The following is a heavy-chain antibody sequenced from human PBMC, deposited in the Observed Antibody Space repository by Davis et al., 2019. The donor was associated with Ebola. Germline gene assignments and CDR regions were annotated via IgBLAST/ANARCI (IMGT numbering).Heavy chain of an antibody. CDR2: IFYSGST. CDR1: GGSIIRGGHY. J-gene: IGHJ4*02. Sequence: MPSETLSLTCTVSGGSIIRGGHYWSWIRQHPGKGLEWIGNIFYSGSTYYNPSLKSRVTISVDTSKNQFSLKLSSVTAADTAVYYCASLRGTTVTTHWGQGTLVTVSS. D-gene: IGHD4-17*01. CDR3: ASLRGTTVTTH. V-gene: IGHV4-39*01.